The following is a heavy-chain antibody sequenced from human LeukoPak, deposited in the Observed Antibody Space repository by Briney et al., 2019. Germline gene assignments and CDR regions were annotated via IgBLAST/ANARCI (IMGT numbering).Heavy chain of an antibody. J-gene: IGHJ4*02. D-gene: IGHD1-14*01. CDR1: GFTFDDYA. V-gene: IGHV3-9*01. CDR3: AKDRRNDFDY. CDR2: ISWNSGSI. Sequence: PGGSLRLSCAASGFTFDDYAMHWVRQAPGKGLEWVSGISWNSGSIGYADSVKGRFTIFRDNAKNSLYLQMNSLRGDDTALYYCAKDRRNDFDYWGQGTLVTVSS.